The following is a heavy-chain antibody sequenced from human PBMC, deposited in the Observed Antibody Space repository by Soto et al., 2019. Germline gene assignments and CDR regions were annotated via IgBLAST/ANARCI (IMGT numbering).Heavy chain of an antibody. CDR2: ISSDGFTQ. V-gene: IGHV3-30*09. CDR1: GFTFSTFA. Sequence: QVQLVESGGGVVQPGRSLRLSCAASGFTFSTFAMHWVRRAPGRGLEWVAVISSDGFTQYYADSIRGRFAISRDNSKNTLYLQMNSLRGEDTAVYYCARAPTSRVDYWGQGTLVTVSA. CDR3: ARAPTSRVDY. J-gene: IGHJ4*02.